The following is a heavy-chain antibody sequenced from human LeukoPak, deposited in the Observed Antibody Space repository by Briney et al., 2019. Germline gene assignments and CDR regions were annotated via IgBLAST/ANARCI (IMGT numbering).Heavy chain of an antibody. Sequence: GSLRLSCAASGFTFSSYSMNWVRPAPGKGLEWVSSISSSSSYIYYADSVKGRFTISRDNAKNSLYLQMNSLRAEDTAVYYCARAFTTWFDPWGQGTLVTVSS. CDR2: ISSSSSYI. CDR1: GFTFSSYS. V-gene: IGHV3-21*01. CDR3: ARAFTTWFDP. D-gene: IGHD3-3*01. J-gene: IGHJ5*02.